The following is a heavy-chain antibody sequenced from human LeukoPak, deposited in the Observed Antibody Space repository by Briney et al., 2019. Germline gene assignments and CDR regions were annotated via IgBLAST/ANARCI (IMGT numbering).Heavy chain of an antibody. J-gene: IGHJ6*03. CDR3: AREITSDYTLFYYYYYMDV. D-gene: IGHD4-11*01. Sequence: PGGSLRLSCAASGFTFSSYSMNWVRQAPGKGLEWVSSISSSSSYIYYADSVKGRFTISRDNAKNSLYLQMNSLRAEDTAVYYCAREITSDYTLFYYYYYMDVWGKGTTVTVSS. CDR1: GFTFSSYS. CDR2: ISSSSSYI. V-gene: IGHV3-21*01.